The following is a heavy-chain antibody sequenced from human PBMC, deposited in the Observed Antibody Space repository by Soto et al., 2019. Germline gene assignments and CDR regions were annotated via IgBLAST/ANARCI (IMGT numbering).Heavy chain of an antibody. CDR2: IYYSGST. Sequence: QVQLQESGPGLVKPSETLSLPCTVSGGSVRRGRFYWSWLRQPPGKALEWIGSIYYSGSTKYNPALKSRVTISVDTSKHQFSLKLTSVTAADTAVYYCARSGSGSGWLGGQGTLVTVSS. CDR1: GGSVRRGRFY. J-gene: IGHJ4*02. CDR3: ARSGSGSGWL. D-gene: IGHD6-19*01. V-gene: IGHV4-61*01.